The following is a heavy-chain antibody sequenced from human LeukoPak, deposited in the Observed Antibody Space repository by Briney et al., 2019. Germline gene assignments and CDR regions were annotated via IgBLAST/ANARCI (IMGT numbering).Heavy chain of an antibody. Sequence: APVKVSCKASGYTFTDYYMHWVRQAPGQGLEWMGWINPNSGDTNYPQKFQGRVTITRDTSINTAYMELSSLRSDDTAVYYCARDTVMLRFDYWGQGTPVTVSS. CDR1: GYTFTDYY. CDR3: ARDTVMLRFDY. V-gene: IGHV1-2*02. CDR2: INPNSGDT. J-gene: IGHJ4*02. D-gene: IGHD3-16*01.